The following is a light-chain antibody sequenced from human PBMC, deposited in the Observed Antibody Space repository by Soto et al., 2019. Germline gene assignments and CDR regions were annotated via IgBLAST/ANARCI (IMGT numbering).Light chain of an antibody. CDR2: GAS. J-gene: IGKJ1*01. Sequence: EIVLTQSPGTLSLSPGERATLSCRASQSVSSNLAWYQQKPGQAPRLLIYGASTRATGIPARFSGSGSGTGFTLTISSLQSEDFAVYYCQQYHYWWTFGQGTKVDIK. V-gene: IGKV3-15*01. CDR1: QSVSSN. CDR3: QQYHYWWT.